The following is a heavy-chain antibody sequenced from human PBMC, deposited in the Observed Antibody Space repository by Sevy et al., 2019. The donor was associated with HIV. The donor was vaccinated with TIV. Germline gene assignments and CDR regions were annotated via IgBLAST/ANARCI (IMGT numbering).Heavy chain of an antibody. Sequence: GGSLRLSCTASGFTFGDYAMSWFRQAPGKGLEWVGFIRSKAYGGTPEYAASVKGRFTISRDDSKSIAYLQMNSLKTEDTAVYYCTRLDTAMGYYYYYMDVWGKGTTVTVSS. CDR2: IRSKAYGGTP. D-gene: IGHD5-18*01. V-gene: IGHV3-49*03. J-gene: IGHJ6*03. CDR1: GFTFGDYA. CDR3: TRLDTAMGYYYYYMDV.